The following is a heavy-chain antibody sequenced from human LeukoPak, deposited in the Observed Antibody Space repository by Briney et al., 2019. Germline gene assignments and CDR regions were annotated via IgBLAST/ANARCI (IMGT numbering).Heavy chain of an antibody. Sequence: ASVNVSCKASGYTFTGYYMHWVRQAPGQGLEWMGWINPNSGGTNYAQKFQGRVTMTRDTSISTAYMELSRLRSDDTAVYYCARGKGSVVVVVAALYYFDYWGQGTLVTVSS. V-gene: IGHV1-2*02. D-gene: IGHD2-15*01. CDR1: GYTFTGYY. CDR2: INPNSGGT. CDR3: ARGKGSVVVVVAALYYFDY. J-gene: IGHJ4*02.